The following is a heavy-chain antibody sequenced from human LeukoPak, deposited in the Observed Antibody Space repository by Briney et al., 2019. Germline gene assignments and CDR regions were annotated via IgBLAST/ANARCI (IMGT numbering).Heavy chain of an antibody. D-gene: IGHD6-19*01. Sequence: SETLSLTCTVSGGSISTYFWSWIRQPPGKGVEWIGYGYYTGSTNYNPSLKSRVTISVDTSKNQFSLKLSSVTAADTAVYYCARDIGVWGYSSGYFDYWGQGTLVTVSS. CDR3: ARDIGVWGYSSGYFDY. CDR2: GYYTGST. J-gene: IGHJ4*02. V-gene: IGHV4-59*12. CDR1: GGSISTYF.